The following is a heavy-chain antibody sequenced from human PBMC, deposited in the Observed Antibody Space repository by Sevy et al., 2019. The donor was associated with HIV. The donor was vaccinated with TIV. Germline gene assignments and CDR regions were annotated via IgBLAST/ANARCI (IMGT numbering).Heavy chain of an antibody. J-gene: IGHJ5*02. CDR1: GGSINSGDYY. D-gene: IGHD3-16*01. CDR3: ASEGTKGVWFDP. V-gene: IGHV4-31*03. Sequence: SETLSLTCTVSGGSINSGDYYWSWIRQHPEKGLEGIGYIFHTGGTSYNRSFNSRATISVDTSKNQFSLKLGLMTAADTAVYYCASEGTKGVWFDPWGQGTLVTVSS. CDR2: IFHTGGT.